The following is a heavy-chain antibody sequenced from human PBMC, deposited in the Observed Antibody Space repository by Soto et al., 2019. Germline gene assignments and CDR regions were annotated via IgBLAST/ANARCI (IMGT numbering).Heavy chain of an antibody. CDR3: ASTGFGELLGDDY. J-gene: IGHJ4*02. Sequence: GGSLRLSCAASGFTFSSYWMSWVRQAPGKGLEWVANIKQDGSEKYYVDSVKGRFTISRDNAKNSLYLQMNSLRAEDTAVYYCASTGFGELLGDDYWGQGTLVTVSS. CDR2: IKQDGSEK. CDR1: GFTFSSYW. V-gene: IGHV3-7*01. D-gene: IGHD3-10*01.